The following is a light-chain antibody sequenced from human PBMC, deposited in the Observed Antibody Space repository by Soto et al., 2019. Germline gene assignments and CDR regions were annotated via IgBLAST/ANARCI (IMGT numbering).Light chain of an antibody. CDR3: QQYNSYPVT. J-gene: IGKJ2*01. CDR1: QSISSG. Sequence: DIQMTQSPSTLSASLGDRVTITCRASQSISSGLAWYQQKPGKAPKLLIYDASSLESGVPSRFSGSGSGTEFTLTISSLQPDDFATYYCQQYNSYPVTFGQGTKLEIK. CDR2: DAS. V-gene: IGKV1-5*01.